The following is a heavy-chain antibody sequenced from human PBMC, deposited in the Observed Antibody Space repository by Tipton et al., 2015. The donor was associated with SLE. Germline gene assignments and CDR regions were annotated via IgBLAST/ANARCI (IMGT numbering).Heavy chain of an antibody. Sequence: TLSLTCTVSNGSITSLYDYWGWVRQPPGKGLEWLGSVFYGGRYYYNASLRSRVTISVDTVKTQVSLKLTSVTAADTAVYYCARGRVSSTYYRHVNLDFWGQGTLVTVSS. J-gene: IGHJ4*02. V-gene: IGHV4-39*07. CDR3: ARGRVSSTYYRHVNLDF. D-gene: IGHD3-22*01. CDR1: NGSITSLYDY. CDR2: VFYGGRY.